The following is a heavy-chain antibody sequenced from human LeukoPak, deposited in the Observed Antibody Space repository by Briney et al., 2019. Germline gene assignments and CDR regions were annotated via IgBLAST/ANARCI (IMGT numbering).Heavy chain of an antibody. J-gene: IGHJ4*02. Sequence: SETLSLTCTVSGGSISSSSYYWGWIRQPPGKGLEWIGGIYYSGSTYYNPSLKSRVTISVDTSKNQFSLKLSSVTAADTAVYYCARDGVYCSGGSCFNYNDYWGQGTLVTVSS. D-gene: IGHD2-15*01. V-gene: IGHV4-39*07. CDR1: GGSISSSSYY. CDR3: ARDGVYCSGGSCFNYNDY. CDR2: IYYSGST.